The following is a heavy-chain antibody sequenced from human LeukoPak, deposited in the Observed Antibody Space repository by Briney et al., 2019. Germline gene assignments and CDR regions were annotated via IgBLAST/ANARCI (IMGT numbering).Heavy chain of an antibody. CDR3: ARDWGRFYGGNSRSWHFDY. CDR2: IIPILGIA. J-gene: IGHJ4*02. Sequence: SVKVSCKASGGTFSSYAISWVRQAPGQGLEWMGRIIPILGIANYAQKFQGRVTITADKSTSTAYMELSSLRSEDTAVYYCARDWGRFYGGNSRSWHFDYWGQGILVTVSS. D-gene: IGHD4-23*01. V-gene: IGHV1-69*04. CDR1: GGTFSSYA.